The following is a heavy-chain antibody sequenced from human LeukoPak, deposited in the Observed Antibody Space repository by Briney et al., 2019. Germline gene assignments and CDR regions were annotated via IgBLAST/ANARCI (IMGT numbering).Heavy chain of an antibody. J-gene: IGHJ5*02. CDR3: AHTRGDSGDWYGANCFDP. D-gene: IGHD6-13*01. CDR2: IYWNDDK. CDR1: GFSLSTSGVG. V-gene: IGHV2-5*01. Sequence: SGPTLVNPTQTLTLTCTFSGFSLSTSGVGVGWIRQPPGEALEWLALIYWNDDKRFSPSLKSRLTITKDTSKNQVVLTMTNMDPVDTATYYCAHTRGDSGDWYGANCFDPWGQGTLVTVSS.